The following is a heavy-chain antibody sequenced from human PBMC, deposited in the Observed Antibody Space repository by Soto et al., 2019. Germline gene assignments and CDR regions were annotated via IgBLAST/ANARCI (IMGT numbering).Heavy chain of an antibody. Sequence: QVQLVQSGAEVKKPGSSVKVSCKASGGSFGSYVFNWVRQDPGQGLEWMGGIIPIFGTPNYAQKFQGRVTITADESTNTAYMELSSLRSEDTAVFYRARDLGSGYDPGDYWGQGAPVTVSS. V-gene: IGHV1-69*12. D-gene: IGHD5-12*01. CDR3: ARDLGSGYDPGDY. CDR1: GGSFGSYV. CDR2: IIPIFGTP. J-gene: IGHJ4*02.